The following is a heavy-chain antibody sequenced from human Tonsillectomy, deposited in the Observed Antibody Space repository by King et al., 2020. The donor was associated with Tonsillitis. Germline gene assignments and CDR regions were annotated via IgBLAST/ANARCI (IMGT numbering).Heavy chain of an antibody. CDR3: AHRPFDGEVFDY. J-gene: IGHJ4*02. CDR2: IYWDDDK. V-gene: IGHV2-5*02. Sequence: TLQESGPTLVKPTQTLTLTCTFSGFSVSTSGVGVGWIRQPPGKALEWLALIYWDDDKRYSPSLKSRLTITRDTSKNQVALTMTNMDPVDTATYYCAHRPFDGEVFDYWGQGTLVTVSS. CDR1: GFSVSTSGVG. D-gene: IGHD3-10*01.